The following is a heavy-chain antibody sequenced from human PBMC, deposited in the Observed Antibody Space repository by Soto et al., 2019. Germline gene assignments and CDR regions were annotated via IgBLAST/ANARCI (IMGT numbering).Heavy chain of an antibody. V-gene: IGHV3-9*01. D-gene: IGHD6-13*01. Sequence: EVQLVESGGGLVQPGRSLRLSCAASGFTFNDYAMHWVRQAPGKGLEWVSGISWNSGSIGYADPVKGRFTISRDNAKNTLYLQMNSLRAEDTALYYCSKDIEQLVQYYYYGMDVWGQGTTVTVSS. CDR3: SKDIEQLVQYYYYGMDV. CDR1: GFTFNDYA. CDR2: ISWNSGSI. J-gene: IGHJ6*02.